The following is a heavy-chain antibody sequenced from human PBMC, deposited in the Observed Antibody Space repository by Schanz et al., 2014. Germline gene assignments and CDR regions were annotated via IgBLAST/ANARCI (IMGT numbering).Heavy chain of an antibody. V-gene: IGHV1-18*01. CDR1: GYTFTNYG. Sequence: QVQLVQSGAEVKKPGASVGVSCKASGYTFTNYGVTWVRQAPGQGLEWMGWITAYNGDTNYALKLQGRVTMTTDTSTGTAYMELNSLNSDDTAVYYCATLDYADSVSWGQGTLVTVSS. CDR3: ATLDYADSVS. CDR2: ITAYNGDT. J-gene: IGHJ5*02. D-gene: IGHD4-17*01.